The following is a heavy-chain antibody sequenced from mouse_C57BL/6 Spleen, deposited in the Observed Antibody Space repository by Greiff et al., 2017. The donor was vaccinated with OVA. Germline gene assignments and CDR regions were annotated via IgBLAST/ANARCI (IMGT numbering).Heavy chain of an antibody. V-gene: IGHV1-15*01. Sequence: QVQLQQSGAELVRPGASVTLSCKASGYTFTDYEMHWVKQTPVHGLEWIGAIDPETGGTAYNQKFKGKAILTADKSSSTAYMELRGLSSEDSAVYYCTRLAWFAYWGQGTLVTVSA. J-gene: IGHJ3*01. CDR1: GYTFTDYE. CDR2: IDPETGGT. CDR3: TRLAWFAY.